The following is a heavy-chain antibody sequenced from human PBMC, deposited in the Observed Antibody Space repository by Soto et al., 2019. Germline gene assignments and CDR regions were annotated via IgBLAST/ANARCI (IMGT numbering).Heavy chain of an antibody. V-gene: IGHV3-30*18. CDR3: AKAILAATIGPYAMDV. CDR2: ISNDGSNV. Sequence: GGSLRLSCAASGFDFYSYAMHWVRQAPGKGLEWMGVISNDGSNVYYADFVKGRFTISRDRSKNTLFLQGDSLRGDDTATYYCAKAILAATIGPYAMDVWGQGTTVTVSS. CDR1: GFDFYSYA. D-gene: IGHD6-13*01. J-gene: IGHJ6*02.